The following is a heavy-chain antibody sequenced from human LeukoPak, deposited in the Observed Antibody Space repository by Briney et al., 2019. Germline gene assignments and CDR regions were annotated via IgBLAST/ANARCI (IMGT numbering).Heavy chain of an antibody. CDR3: ARGAHDYGDYWYYFDY. V-gene: IGHV4-59*01. D-gene: IGHD4-17*01. J-gene: IGHJ4*02. Sequence: SETLSLTCTVSGGSISSYYWSWIRQPPGKGLLWIGYIYYSGSTNYNPSLKSRVTISVDTSKNQFSLKLSSVTAADTAVYYCARGAHDYGDYWYYFDYWGQGTLVTVSS. CDR2: IYYSGST. CDR1: GGSISSYY.